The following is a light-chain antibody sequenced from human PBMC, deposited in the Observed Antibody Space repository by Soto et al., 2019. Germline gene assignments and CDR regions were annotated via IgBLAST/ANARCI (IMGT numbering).Light chain of an antibody. Sequence: DIQLTQSPSFLSASVGDRVTITCRASQGISSYLAWYQQKPGKAPKLLIYAASTLQSGVPSRFGGSGSETEFTLTISSLQPEEFATYYCQQLNSYPHTFGQGTKLEIK. V-gene: IGKV1-9*01. CDR1: QGISSY. CDR2: AAS. CDR3: QQLNSYPHT. J-gene: IGKJ2*01.